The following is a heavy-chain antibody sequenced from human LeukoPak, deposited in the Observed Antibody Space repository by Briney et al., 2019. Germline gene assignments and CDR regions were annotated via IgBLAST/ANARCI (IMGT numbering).Heavy chain of an antibody. J-gene: IGHJ6*02. CDR1: GGTFTSYA. V-gene: IGHV1-69*04. D-gene: IGHD4-17*01. CDR3: ARALTTVTTTPLGHHYYYSGMDV. CDR2: IIPIFGVA. Sequence: GASVKVSCKASGGTFTSYAISWVRQAPGQGLEWMGRIIPIFGVANYAQKFQGRVTITADTSTSTAYMELSSLRSEDTAVYYCARALTTVTTTPLGHHYYYSGMDVWGQGTTVTVSS.